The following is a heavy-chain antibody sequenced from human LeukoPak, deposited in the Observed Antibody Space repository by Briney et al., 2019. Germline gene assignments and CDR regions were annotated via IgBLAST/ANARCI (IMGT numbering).Heavy chain of an antibody. CDR3: ARESSGYFY. D-gene: IGHD3-22*01. Sequence: GGSLRLSCAASGFTFSSHAMNWVRQAPGRGLEWVSGFSGSGGTTYYADSVKGRFTISRDNAKNSLYLQMNSLRAEDTAVYYCARESSGYFYWGQGTLVTVSS. CDR2: FSGSGGTT. CDR1: GFTFSSHA. V-gene: IGHV3-23*01. J-gene: IGHJ4*02.